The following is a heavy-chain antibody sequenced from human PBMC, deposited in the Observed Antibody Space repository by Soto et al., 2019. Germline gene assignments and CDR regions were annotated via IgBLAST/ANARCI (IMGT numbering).Heavy chain of an antibody. J-gene: IGHJ4*02. CDR2: IYRTGRT. D-gene: IGHD1-7*01. CDR3: ASRDPGTSVDY. V-gene: IGHV4-4*02. CDR1: GGSFTSNNW. Sequence: SETLSLTCAVSGGSFTSNNWWTWGRQPPGQGLEWIGEIYRTGRTNYNPSLKSRVTISLDKSENQFSLKVTSLTAADTAVYYCASRDPGTSVDYWGQGTLVTVSS.